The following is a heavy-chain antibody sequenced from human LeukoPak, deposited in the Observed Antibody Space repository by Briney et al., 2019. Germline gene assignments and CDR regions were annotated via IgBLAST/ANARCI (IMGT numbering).Heavy chain of an antibody. Sequence: AGGSLILSCAASGFTFRSYAMSWVRQAPGKGLEWVSIISGSGGGAFYADSVKGRFTISRDNSKNTLYLQMNSLRAEDTAVYYCVRDGYSYGFMLAFDIWGLGTRVTVSS. CDR2: ISGSGGGA. V-gene: IGHV3-23*01. CDR1: GFTFRSYA. CDR3: VRDGYSYGFMLAFDI. J-gene: IGHJ3*02. D-gene: IGHD5-18*01.